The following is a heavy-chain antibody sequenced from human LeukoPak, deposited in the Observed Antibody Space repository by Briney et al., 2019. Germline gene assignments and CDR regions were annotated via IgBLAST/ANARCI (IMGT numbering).Heavy chain of an antibody. CDR3: ARAGRENGSGSYDY. D-gene: IGHD3-10*01. J-gene: IGHJ4*02. CDR2: INPNSGGT. CDR1: GYTFTGYY. Sequence: VASVKVSCKASGYTFTGYYMHWVRQAPGQGLEWMGWINPNSGGTNYAQKFQGWVTMTRDTSISTACMELSRLRSDDTAEYYCARAGRENGSGSYDYWGQGTLVTVSS. V-gene: IGHV1-2*04.